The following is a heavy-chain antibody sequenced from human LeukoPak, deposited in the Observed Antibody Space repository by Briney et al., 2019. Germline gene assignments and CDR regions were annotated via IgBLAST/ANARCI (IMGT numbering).Heavy chain of an antibody. CDR2: IYYSGST. V-gene: IGHV4-39*07. CDR3: ARDLSYELYYFDY. CDR1: GGSLSSSSYY. Sequence: SETLSLTCTVSGGSLSSSSYYWGWIRQPPGKGLEWIGSIYYSGSTYYNPSLKSRVTISVDTSKNQFSLKLSSVTAADTAVYYCARDLSYELYYFDYWGQGTLVPVSS. J-gene: IGHJ4*02. D-gene: IGHD1-26*01.